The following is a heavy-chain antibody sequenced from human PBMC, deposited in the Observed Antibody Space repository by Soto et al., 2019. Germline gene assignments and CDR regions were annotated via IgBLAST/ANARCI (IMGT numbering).Heavy chain of an antibody. CDR2: IYYSGST. V-gene: IGHV4-59*01. J-gene: IGHJ6*02. CDR1: GGSISSYY. D-gene: IGHD3-22*01. Sequence: PSETLSLTCTVSGGSISSYYWSWIRQPPGKGLEWIGYIYYSGSTNYNPSLKSRVTISVDTSKNQFSLKLSSVTAADTAVYYCARDSQVRGYYDSSGYYYYYYGMDVWGQGTTVTVSS. CDR3: ARDSQVRGYYDSSGYYYYYYGMDV.